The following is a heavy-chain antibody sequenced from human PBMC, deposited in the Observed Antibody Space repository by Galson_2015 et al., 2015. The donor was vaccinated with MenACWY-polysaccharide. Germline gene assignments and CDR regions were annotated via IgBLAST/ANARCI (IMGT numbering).Heavy chain of an antibody. CDR3: ARAIAVAGQRRDFDL. D-gene: IGHD6-19*01. V-gene: IGHV4-59*01. Sequence: ISSYYWNWIRQPPGKGLEWVGYINYSGSTNHNPSLKSRVTMSVDTSKNQFSLNLTSVTDADTAVYYCARAIAVAGQRRDFDLWGRGTLVTVSS. J-gene: IGHJ2*01. CDR1: ISSYY. CDR2: INYSGST.